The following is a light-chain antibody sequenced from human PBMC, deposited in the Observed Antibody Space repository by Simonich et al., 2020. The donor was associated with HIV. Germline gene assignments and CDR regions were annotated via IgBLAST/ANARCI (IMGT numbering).Light chain of an antibody. CDR3: QAWDSSTAV. J-gene: IGLJ3*02. V-gene: IGLV3-1*01. Sequence: SYELTQPPSVSVSPGQTASITCSGDKLGDKYASWYQQKPGQSPVVVIYQDSKRPSGIPERFSGSNSGNTATLTISGTQATDEADYYCQAWDSSTAVFGGGTKLTVL. CDR1: KLGDKY. CDR2: QDS.